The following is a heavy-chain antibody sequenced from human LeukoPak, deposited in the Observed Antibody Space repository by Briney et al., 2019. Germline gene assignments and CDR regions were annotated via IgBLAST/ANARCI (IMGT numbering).Heavy chain of an antibody. V-gene: IGHV1-46*01. CDR2: LNPRGGST. CDR1: GYTLTSYF. Sequence: ASVKVSCKASGYTLTSYFMHWVRQAPGQGLEWMGGLNPRGGSTSYAQKFQGRVTMTRDMSTSTVYMELSSLRSEDTAVYYCARVQRELMWYYFDYWGQGTLVTVSS. J-gene: IGHJ4*02. D-gene: IGHD1-1*01. CDR3: ARVQRELMWYYFDY.